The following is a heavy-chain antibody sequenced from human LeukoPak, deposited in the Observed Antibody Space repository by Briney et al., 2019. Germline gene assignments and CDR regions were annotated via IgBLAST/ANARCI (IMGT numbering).Heavy chain of an antibody. D-gene: IGHD3-10*01. Sequence: GGSLRLSCAASGFTFSDYYMSWIRQAPGKGLQWVSYISSSSSYTNYADSVKGRFTISRDNAKKSLFLQMNSLRAEDTAVYHCARDTRSSYSYYGMDVWGQGTTVTVSS. J-gene: IGHJ6*02. CDR2: ISSSSSYT. CDR3: ARDTRSSYSYYGMDV. CDR1: GFTFSDYY. V-gene: IGHV3-11*06.